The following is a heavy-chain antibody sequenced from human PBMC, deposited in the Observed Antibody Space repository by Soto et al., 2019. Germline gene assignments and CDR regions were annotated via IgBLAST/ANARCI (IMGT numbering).Heavy chain of an antibody. J-gene: IGHJ6*02. CDR2: IYHSGST. D-gene: IGHD6-19*01. Sequence: PSETLSLTCAVSGGSISSGNWWSWVRXPPGKGLEWIGEIYHSGSTNYNPSLKSRITISVDKSKNQFSLKLSSVTAADTAVYYCARAKGIAVAEDYYYYGMDVWGQGTTVTVS. V-gene: IGHV4-4*02. CDR3: ARAKGIAVAEDYYYYGMDV. CDR1: GGSISSGNW.